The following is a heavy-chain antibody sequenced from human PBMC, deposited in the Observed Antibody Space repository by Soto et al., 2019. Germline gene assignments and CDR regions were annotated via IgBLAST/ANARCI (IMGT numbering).Heavy chain of an antibody. CDR3: ARQNDYYDSTNWFDP. CDR2: IYYSGST. Sequence: PSETLSLTCTVSGGSISSYYWSWIRQPPGKGLEWIGYIYYSGSTNYNPSLKSRVTISVDKSKNQFSLKLSSVTAADTAVYYCARQNDYYDSTNWFDPWGQGTLVTVSS. D-gene: IGHD3-22*01. V-gene: IGHV4-59*01. CDR1: GGSISSYY. J-gene: IGHJ5*02.